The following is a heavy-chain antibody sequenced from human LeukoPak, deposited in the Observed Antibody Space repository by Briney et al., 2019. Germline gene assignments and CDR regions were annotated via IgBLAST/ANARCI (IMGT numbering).Heavy chain of an antibody. J-gene: IGHJ6*02. CDR2: INPSGGST. V-gene: IGHV1-2*02. D-gene: IGHD4-17*01. CDR1: GNIFTGYY. Sequence: ASVKVSCKTPGNIFTGYYIHWVRQAPGQGLDWMGIINPSGGSTSYAQKFQGRVSMTRDTSITTAYMELSRLRSDDTAVYFCVRGLGDYALRSRTPPYGMDVWGQGTTVTVSS. CDR3: VRGLGDYALRSRTPPYGMDV.